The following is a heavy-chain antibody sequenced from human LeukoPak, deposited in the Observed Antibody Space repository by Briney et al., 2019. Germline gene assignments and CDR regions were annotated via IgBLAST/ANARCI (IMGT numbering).Heavy chain of an antibody. CDR3: ASHSSSWLRFDY. CDR2: IYYSGST. D-gene: IGHD6-13*01. Sequence: SETLSLTCNVSGGSISIYYWSWIRQPPGKGLEWIGYIYYSGSTNYNPSLKSRVTMSVDTSKSQFSLKLSSVTAADTAVYYCASHSSSWLRFDYWGQGTLVTVSS. CDR1: GGSISIYY. J-gene: IGHJ4*02. V-gene: IGHV4-59*08.